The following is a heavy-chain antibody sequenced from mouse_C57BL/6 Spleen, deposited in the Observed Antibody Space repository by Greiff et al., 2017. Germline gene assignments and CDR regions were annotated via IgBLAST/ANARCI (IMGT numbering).Heavy chain of an antibody. CDR2: IDPANGNT. V-gene: IGHV14-3*01. D-gene: IGHD4-1*01. J-gene: IGHJ2*01. Sequence: EVQLQQSVAELVRPGASVKLSCTASGFNIKNTYMYWVKQRPEQGLEWIGRIDPANGNTKYAPKFQGKATIPADTASNTAYLQLSSLTSDDTAIYYCARAGTGTFDYWGQGTTLTVSS. CDR1: GFNIKNTY. CDR3: ARAGTGTFDY.